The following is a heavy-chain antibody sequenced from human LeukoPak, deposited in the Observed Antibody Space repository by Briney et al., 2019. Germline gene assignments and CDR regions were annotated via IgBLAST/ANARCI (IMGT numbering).Heavy chain of an antibody. CDR1: GFTFSDHY. CDR2: TRNRRDTYTT. Sequence: GGSLRLSCAASGFTFSDHYMGWVRQAPGKGLEWLGRTRNRRDTYTTEYAAAVEGRVTMSREDSKNSLYLQMNSLKSEDSAVYYCARERVQPPRGFCAAGSCYTDWYFDLWGRGALVTVSS. J-gene: IGHJ2*01. D-gene: IGHD2-15*01. CDR3: ARERVQPPRGFCAAGSCYTDWYFDL. V-gene: IGHV3-72*01.